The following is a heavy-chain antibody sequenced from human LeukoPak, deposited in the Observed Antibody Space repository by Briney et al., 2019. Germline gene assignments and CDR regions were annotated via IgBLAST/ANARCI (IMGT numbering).Heavy chain of an antibody. CDR1: GFTFSSYW. J-gene: IGHJ4*02. D-gene: IGHD4-23*01. CDR2: IKQDGSEK. Sequence: GGSLRLSCAASGFTFSSYWMSWVRQAPGKGLEWVANIKQDGSEKYYVDSVKGRFTISRDNTKNVMYLQMNSLRDEDTAVYYCSRFAVVTEPFDYWGQGTLVIVSS. V-gene: IGHV3-7*01. CDR3: SRFAVVTEPFDY.